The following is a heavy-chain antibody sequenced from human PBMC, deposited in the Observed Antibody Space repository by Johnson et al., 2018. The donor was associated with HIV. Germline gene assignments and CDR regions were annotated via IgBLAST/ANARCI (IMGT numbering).Heavy chain of an antibody. D-gene: IGHD4-17*01. Sequence: QVLLVESGGGVVQPGRSLRLSCAASGFTFSSYGMHWVRPAPGKGLEWVAFIRYDGSTKSYADSVQGRFTISRDNSKNTLYLQMNSLRAEDTAVYYCAKGNGDYRSDAFDIWGQGTMVTVSS. CDR1: GFTFSSYG. CDR2: IRYDGSTK. CDR3: AKGNGDYRSDAFDI. J-gene: IGHJ3*02. V-gene: IGHV3-30*02.